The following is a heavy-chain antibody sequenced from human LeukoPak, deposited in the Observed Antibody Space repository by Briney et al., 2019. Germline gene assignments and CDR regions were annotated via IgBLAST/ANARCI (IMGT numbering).Heavy chain of an antibody. Sequence: GGSLRLSCAASGFTFSSYWIHWVRQAPGKGLVWVSRMNTDGSSTSYADSVKGRFTISRDNAKNTLYLQMNSLRAEDTAVYYCARERRIDYYGSGNDAFDIWGQGTMVTVSS. CDR3: ARERRIDYYGSGNDAFDI. CDR1: GFTFSSYW. D-gene: IGHD3-10*01. CDR2: MNTDGSST. V-gene: IGHV3-74*01. J-gene: IGHJ3*02.